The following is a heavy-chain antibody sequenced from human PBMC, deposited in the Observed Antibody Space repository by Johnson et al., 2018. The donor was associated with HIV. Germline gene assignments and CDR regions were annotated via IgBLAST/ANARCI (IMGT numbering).Heavy chain of an antibody. V-gene: IGHV3-66*02. D-gene: IGHD1-26*01. CDR1: GITVSSNY. CDR2: IFSVGNT. Sequence: VQLVESGGGLVQPGGSLRLSCAASGITVSSNYMSWVRQAPGQGLEWVSLIFSVGNTYYADPVKGRLTISRDNSKNRLYLQMNRRGAGDTAVYYSAKGRWEATTYDDAFDIWGQGTMVTVSS. J-gene: IGHJ3*02. CDR3: AKGRWEATTYDDAFDI.